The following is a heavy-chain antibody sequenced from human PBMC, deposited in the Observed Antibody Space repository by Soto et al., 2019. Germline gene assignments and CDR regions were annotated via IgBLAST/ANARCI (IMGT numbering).Heavy chain of an antibody. Sequence: GGSLRLSCAASGFSFRTYAMSWVRQAPGKGLEWVSALSGSGNKTYYADSVRGRFTISRDNSKNTLYLQMHSLRAEGTAVYYCAKALRLHFDYWGQGTVVTVSS. J-gene: IGHJ4*02. CDR2: LSGSGNKT. D-gene: IGHD3-16*01. V-gene: IGHV3-23*01. CDR3: AKALRLHFDY. CDR1: GFSFRTYA.